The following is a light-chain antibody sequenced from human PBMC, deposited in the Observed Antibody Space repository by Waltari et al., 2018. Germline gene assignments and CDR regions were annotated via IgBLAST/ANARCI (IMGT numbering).Light chain of an antibody. CDR2: NDN. Sequence: SYELTQPSSMSVSPGQTARITCSGTLLAKPHGSWYQQKPGQAPILVIFNDNERPSGIPERFSGSSSGTTVTLTISGGQAEDEADYYCQSADSSGPSVVFGGGTKLT. CDR3: QSADSSGPSVV. V-gene: IGLV3-25*03. J-gene: IGLJ2*01. CDR1: LLAKPH.